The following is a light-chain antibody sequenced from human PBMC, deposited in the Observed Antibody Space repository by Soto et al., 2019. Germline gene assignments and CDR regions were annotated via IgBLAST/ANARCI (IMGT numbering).Light chain of an antibody. V-gene: IGLV1-47*01. Sequence: QSVLTQPPSASGTPGQRVTISCSGSSSNIGSNYVYWYQQFPGTAPKLLIYRNNQWPSGVADRFAGSKSGTSASLAISGLRSEDEDDYYCATWDDSLSGYVFGTGTKLTVL. CDR1: SSNIGSNY. J-gene: IGLJ1*01. CDR2: RNN. CDR3: ATWDDSLSGYV.